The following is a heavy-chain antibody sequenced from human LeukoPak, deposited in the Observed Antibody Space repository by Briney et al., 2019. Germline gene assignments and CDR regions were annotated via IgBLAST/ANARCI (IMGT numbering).Heavy chain of an antibody. CDR1: GYSFSNYW. J-gene: IGHJ4*02. Sequence: GESLKISCKASGYSFSNYWIGWGRQMPGKGLEWMGWISAYNGNTNYAQKLQGRVTMTTDTSTSTAYMELRSLRSDDTAVYYCASSGERLRFLEWLLFDYWGQGTLVTVSS. CDR3: ASSGERLRFLEWLLFDY. V-gene: IGHV1-18*04. CDR2: ISAYNGNT. D-gene: IGHD3-3*01.